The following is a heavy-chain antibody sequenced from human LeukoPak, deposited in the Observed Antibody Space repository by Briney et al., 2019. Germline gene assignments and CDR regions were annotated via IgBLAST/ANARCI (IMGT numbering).Heavy chain of an antibody. J-gene: IGHJ4*02. Sequence: PSETLSLTCTVSGGSVSSGSYYWSWIRQPPGKGLEWIGYIYYSGTTNYNPSLKSRVTISVDTSKNQFSLRLSSVTAADTALYYCARWGGTGYDYWGQGTLVTVSS. CDR1: GGSVSSGSYY. V-gene: IGHV4-61*01. CDR3: ARWGGTGYDY. CDR2: IYYSGTT. D-gene: IGHD1-1*01.